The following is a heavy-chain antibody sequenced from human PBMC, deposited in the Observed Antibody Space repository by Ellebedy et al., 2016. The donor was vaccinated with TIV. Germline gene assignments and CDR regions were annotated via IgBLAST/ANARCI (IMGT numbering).Heavy chain of an antibody. J-gene: IGHJ3*01. CDR3: ATYGDLHDAFDV. CDR2: FDPEDGET. D-gene: IGHD4-17*01. CDR1: GYALSDLS. Sequence: AASVKVSCKVSGYALSDLSIHWVRQAPGKGLEWMGGFDPEDGETIYAQKFQGSVTMTEGASTNTAYMELSSLRSEDTAVYYCATYGDLHDAFDVWGQGTVVTISS. V-gene: IGHV1-24*01.